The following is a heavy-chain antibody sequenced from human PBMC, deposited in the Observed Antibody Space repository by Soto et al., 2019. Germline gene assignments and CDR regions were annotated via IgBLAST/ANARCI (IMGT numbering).Heavy chain of an antibody. Sequence: ASVKVSCKVSGYTLNELSIHWVRQAPGKGLEWMGGFDPEDGETIYAQKFQGRVTMTEDTSTDTAYMELSSLRSEDTAVYYCATVGGVGYGDAFDIWGQGTMVTVSS. J-gene: IGHJ3*02. CDR3: ATVGGVGYGDAFDI. D-gene: IGHD3-16*01. CDR1: GYTLNELS. V-gene: IGHV1-24*01. CDR2: FDPEDGET.